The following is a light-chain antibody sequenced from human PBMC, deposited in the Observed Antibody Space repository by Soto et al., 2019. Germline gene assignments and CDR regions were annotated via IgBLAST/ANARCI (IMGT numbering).Light chain of an antibody. CDR3: QHYNYWLWT. CDR1: QSVGSN. Sequence: EIVMAQSPATLSLSPGEKATLSCRASQSVGSNLAWYQQKPGQVPKLLIYGASTRATGVPARFMGSGSGTKFTLTISSLQSEDFAVYYCQHYNYWLWTFGQGTNVEIK. CDR2: GAS. V-gene: IGKV3-15*01. J-gene: IGKJ1*01.